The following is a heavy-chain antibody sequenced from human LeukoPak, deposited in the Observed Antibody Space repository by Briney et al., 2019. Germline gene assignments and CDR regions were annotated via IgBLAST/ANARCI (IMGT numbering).Heavy chain of an antibody. CDR3: ARVGPLWFGNKGAFDI. CDR2: ISYDGRYQ. D-gene: IGHD3-10*01. V-gene: IGHV3-30*04. Sequence: GGSLRLSCAASGFTFNRYRMHWVRQAPGKGLEWVAVISYDGRYQFYADSVKGRFTISRDNAKNSLYLQMNSLRAEDTAVYYCARVGPLWFGNKGAFDIWGQGTMVTVSS. CDR1: GFTFNRYR. J-gene: IGHJ3*02.